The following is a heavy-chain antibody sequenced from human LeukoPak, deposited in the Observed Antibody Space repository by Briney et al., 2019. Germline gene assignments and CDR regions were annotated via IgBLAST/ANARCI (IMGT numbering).Heavy chain of an antibody. CDR1: GGSFSGYY. Sequence: SETLSLTCAVYGGSFSGYYWSWIRQPPGKGLEWIGEINHSGSTNYNPSLKSRVTISVDTSKNQFSLKLSSVTAADTAVYYCAGSLGIRAFDIWGQGTMVTVSS. V-gene: IGHV4-34*01. CDR3: AGSLGIRAFDI. J-gene: IGHJ3*02. D-gene: IGHD3-16*01. CDR2: INHSGST.